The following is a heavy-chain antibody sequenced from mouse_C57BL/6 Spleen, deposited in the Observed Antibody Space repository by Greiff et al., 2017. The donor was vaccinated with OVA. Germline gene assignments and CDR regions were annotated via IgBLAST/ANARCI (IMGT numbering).Heavy chain of an antibody. J-gene: IGHJ2*01. CDR2: IWTGGGT. CDR3: ARNREIYYGPSYYFDD. D-gene: IGHD2-1*01. CDR1: GFSLTSYA. V-gene: IGHV2-9-1*01. Sequence: QVQLKESGPGLVAPSQSLSITCTVSGFSLTSYAISWVRQPPGKGLEWLGVIWTGGGTNYNSALKSRLSISKDNSKSQVFLKMNSLQTDDTARYYCARNREIYYGPSYYFDDWGQGTTLTVSS.